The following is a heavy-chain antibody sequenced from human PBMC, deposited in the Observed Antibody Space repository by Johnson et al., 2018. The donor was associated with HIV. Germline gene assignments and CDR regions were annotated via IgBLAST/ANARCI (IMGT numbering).Heavy chain of an antibody. J-gene: IGHJ3*02. Sequence: QVQLVESGGGVVQPGRSLRLSCAASGFTFSSYAMHWVRQAPGKGLEWVAVISYDGSNKYYADSVKGRFTISRDNSKNTLYLQMNSLRAEDTAVYYCARDKGSGLDAFDIWGQGTRVTVAS. CDR2: ISYDGSNK. D-gene: IGHD2-15*01. CDR3: ARDKGSGLDAFDI. V-gene: IGHV3-30*04. CDR1: GFTFSSYA.